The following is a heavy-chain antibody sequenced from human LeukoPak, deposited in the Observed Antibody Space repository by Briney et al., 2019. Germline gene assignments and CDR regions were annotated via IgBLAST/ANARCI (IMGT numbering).Heavy chain of an antibody. D-gene: IGHD1-14*01. V-gene: IGHV6-1*01. J-gene: IGHJ4*02. CDR2: IYYWSEWSY. CDR1: GDSVSSTSGA. CDR3: ARGFLKTGFDY. Sequence: SQTLSLTCAISGDSVSSTSGAWNWIRQSPSGGLEWLGRIYYWSEWSYDYAVSLKSRITINPDTSKNQFSLQLNSVTPEDTAVYYCARGFLKTGFDYWGQGTLVTVSS.